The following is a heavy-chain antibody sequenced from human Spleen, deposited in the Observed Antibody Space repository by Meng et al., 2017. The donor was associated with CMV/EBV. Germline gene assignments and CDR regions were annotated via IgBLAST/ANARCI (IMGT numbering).Heavy chain of an antibody. CDR1: GFSFSNAW. D-gene: IGHD1-26*01. V-gene: IGHV3-66*02. CDR2: IYSGGTT. CDR3: ARHPVATIVTGHYYYGLDV. J-gene: IGHJ6*02. Sequence: GESLKISCAASGFSFSNAWLSWVRQAPGKGLEWVTVIYSGGTTYYADSVKGRFTVSRDNSKNTLYLQMNSLRVEDSAVYYCARHPVATIVTGHYYYGLDVWGQGTTVTVSS.